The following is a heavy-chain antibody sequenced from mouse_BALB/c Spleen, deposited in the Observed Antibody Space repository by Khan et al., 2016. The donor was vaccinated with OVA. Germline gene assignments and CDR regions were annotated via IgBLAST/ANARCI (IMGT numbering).Heavy chain of an antibody. J-gene: IGHJ2*01. D-gene: IGHD2-3*01. CDR2: VSSGGGFT. Sequence: EVELVESGGGLVKPGGSLKLSCAASGFTFSNYAMSWVRQTPEKRLEWVANVSSGGGFTYSTDSVKGRVTISRDNATNTLYLQMSSLRSEDTAMYYCARQGGSHDGPFDYWGQGTTLTVSS. CDR3: ARQGGSHDGPFDY. V-gene: IGHV5-9-3*01. CDR1: GFTFSNYA.